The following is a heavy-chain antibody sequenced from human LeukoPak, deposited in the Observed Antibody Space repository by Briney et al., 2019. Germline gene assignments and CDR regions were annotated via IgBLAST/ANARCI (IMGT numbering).Heavy chain of an antibody. CDR2: ISGSGGST. Sequence: TGGSLRLSCAASGFTFSSYAMSWVRQAPGKGLEWVSAISGSGGSTYYADSVKGRFTISRDNSKNTLYLQMNSLRAEDTAVYYCAKLGYAPATLASWAFDIWGQGTMVTVSS. CDR3: AKLGYAPATLASWAFDI. J-gene: IGHJ3*02. CDR1: GFTFSSYA. V-gene: IGHV3-23*01. D-gene: IGHD5-12*01.